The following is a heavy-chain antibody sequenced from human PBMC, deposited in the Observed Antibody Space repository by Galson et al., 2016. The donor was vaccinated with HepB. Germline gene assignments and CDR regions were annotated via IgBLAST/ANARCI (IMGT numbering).Heavy chain of an antibody. CDR1: GFTFSSFA. CDR2: FSYGEVYE. V-gene: IGHV3-30-3*01. J-gene: IGHJ4*02. D-gene: IGHD5-12*01. CDR3: TRELLRRSSFDY. Sequence: LRLSCAASGFTFSSFAMHWVRQAPGKGLEWVAAFSYGEVYEFYADSVKGRLTISRDNSKNTLYLQMNSLTVEDTAVYYCTRELLRRSSFDYWGQGTLVTVS.